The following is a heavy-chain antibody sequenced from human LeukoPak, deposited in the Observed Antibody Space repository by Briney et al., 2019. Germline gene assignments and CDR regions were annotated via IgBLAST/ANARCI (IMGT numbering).Heavy chain of an antibody. CDR3: ARAVIFFTKNWFDP. D-gene: IGHD3-3*02. CDR1: GGSISSYY. J-gene: IGHJ5*02. V-gene: IGHV4-4*07. CDR2: IYPSGST. Sequence: SETLSLTCTVSGGSISSYYWNWIRQPAGKGLEWIGRIYPSGSTNYNPSLKSRVTISVDTSKNQFSLKLSSVTAADTAVYYCARAVIFFTKNWFDPWGQGTLVTVSS.